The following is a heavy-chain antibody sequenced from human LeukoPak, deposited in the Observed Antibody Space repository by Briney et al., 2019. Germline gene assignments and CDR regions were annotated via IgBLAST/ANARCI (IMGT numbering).Heavy chain of an antibody. D-gene: IGHD3-10*01. CDR3: ARTFFRYYYGSGMPDAFDI. CDR1: GFTFSSYW. CDR2: IKQDGSEK. Sequence: GGSLRLSCAASGFTFSSYWMSWVRQAPGKGLEWVANIKQDGSEKYYVDSVKGRFTISRDNAKNSLYLQMNSLRAEDTAVYYCARTFFRYYYGSGMPDAFDIWGQGTMVTVSS. J-gene: IGHJ3*02. V-gene: IGHV3-7*01.